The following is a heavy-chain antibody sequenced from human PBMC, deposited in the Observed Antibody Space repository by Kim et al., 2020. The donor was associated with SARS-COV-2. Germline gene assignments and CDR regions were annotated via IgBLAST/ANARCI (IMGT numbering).Heavy chain of an antibody. CDR2: IKEDGSEK. CDR3: ATDRKYCLDY. V-gene: IGHV3-7*01. CDR1: GFSFTTNW. J-gene: IGHJ4*02. Sequence: GGSLRLSCVASGFSFTTNWMSWVRQAPGKGLEWVAKIKEDGSEKYYAESVEGRFTISRDNAKNSLFMQMNSLTADDTAVYYCATDRKYCLDYWGQGTLVTVSS. D-gene: IGHD2-8*02.